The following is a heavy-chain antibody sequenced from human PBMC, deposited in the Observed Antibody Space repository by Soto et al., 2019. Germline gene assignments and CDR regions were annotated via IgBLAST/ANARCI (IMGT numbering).Heavy chain of an antibody. D-gene: IGHD5-18*01. Sequence: QVQLVESGGGVVQPGRSLRLSCAASGFTFSSYGMHWVRQAPGKGLEWVAVISYDGSNKYYADSVKGRFTISRDNSKNTLYLQRNSLRAEDTAVYYCAKDRDYGYSYGLAFVNDYWGQGTMVTVSS. CDR2: ISYDGSNK. V-gene: IGHV3-30*18. CDR3: AKDRDYGYSYGLAFVNDY. J-gene: IGHJ4*02. CDR1: GFTFSSYG.